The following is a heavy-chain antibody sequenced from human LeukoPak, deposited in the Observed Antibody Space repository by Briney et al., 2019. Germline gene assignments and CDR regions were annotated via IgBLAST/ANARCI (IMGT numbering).Heavy chain of an antibody. D-gene: IGHD4-11*01. Sequence: ASVKVSCKPSLYTFTNYDINGVRQATGQGRDWMGWINPNNGNTHYPEKLQGRVTITRDTSINTAYMELTSMRSEDSAVYYCGRGPAYSNYGASYYYYMDVWGKGTTVTVSS. J-gene: IGHJ6*03. CDR1: LYTFTNYD. CDR3: GRGPAYSNYGASYYYYMDV. V-gene: IGHV1-8*03. CDR2: INPNNGNT.